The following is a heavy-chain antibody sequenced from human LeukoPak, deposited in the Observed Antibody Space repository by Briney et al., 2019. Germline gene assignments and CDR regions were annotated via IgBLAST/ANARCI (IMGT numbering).Heavy chain of an antibody. CDR1: GGSFSGYY. V-gene: IGHV4-34*01. Sequence: PSETLSLTCAVYGGSFSGYYWSWIRQPPGKGLEWIGEINHSGSTNYSPSLKSRVTISVDTSKNQFSLKLSSVTAADTAVYYCARGRGSGVRGFQHWGQGTLVTVSS. CDR3: ARGRGSGVRGFQH. CDR2: INHSGST. J-gene: IGHJ1*01. D-gene: IGHD2-15*01.